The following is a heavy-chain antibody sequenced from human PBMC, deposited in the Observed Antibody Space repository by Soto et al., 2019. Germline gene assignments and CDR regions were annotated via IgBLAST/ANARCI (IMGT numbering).Heavy chain of an antibody. Sequence: SETLSLTCAVSGGSISSSNWWRWVRQPPGKGLGWSGEIYHSGSTNYNPSLKSRVTISVDTSKNQFSLTLSSVTAADTAVYYCARDLAGGSSISDWFDPWGQGTLVTVSS. CDR1: GGSISSSNW. V-gene: IGHV4-4*02. CDR2: IYHSGST. J-gene: IGHJ5*02. CDR3: ARDLAGGSSISDWFDP. D-gene: IGHD6-6*01.